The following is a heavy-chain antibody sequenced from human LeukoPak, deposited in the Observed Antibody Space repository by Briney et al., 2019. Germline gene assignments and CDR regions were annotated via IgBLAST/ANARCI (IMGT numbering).Heavy chain of an antibody. J-gene: IGHJ6*03. V-gene: IGHV4-39*07. D-gene: IGHD6-13*01. Sequence: TSETLSLTCTVSSGSISTSNYYWGWVRQPPGKALEWIGNIFYSGSTYYSPSLKSRVTISLDTSRNQFSLKLSSVTAADTAVYYCAREDGSSSWYRSYYYYMDVWGKGTTVTISS. CDR1: SGSISTSNYY. CDR3: AREDGSSSWYRSYYYYMDV. CDR2: IFYSGST.